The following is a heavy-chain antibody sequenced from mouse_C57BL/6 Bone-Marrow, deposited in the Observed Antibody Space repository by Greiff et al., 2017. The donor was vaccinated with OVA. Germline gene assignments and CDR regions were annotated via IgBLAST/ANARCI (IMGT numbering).Heavy chain of an antibody. CDR3: ARSDYYYGSSYDYFDY. D-gene: IGHD1-1*01. V-gene: IGHV1-55*01. Sequence: VQLQQPGAELVKPGASVKMSCKASGYTFTSYWITWVKQRPGQGLEWIGDIYPGSGSTNYNEKFKSKATLTVDTSSSTAYMQLSSLTSEDSAVYYGARSDYYYGSSYDYFDYWGQGTTLTVSS. J-gene: IGHJ2*01. CDR2: IYPGSGST. CDR1: GYTFTSYW.